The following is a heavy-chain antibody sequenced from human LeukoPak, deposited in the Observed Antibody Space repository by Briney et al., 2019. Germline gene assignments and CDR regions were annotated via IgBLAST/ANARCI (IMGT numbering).Heavy chain of an antibody. Sequence: QPGGSLRLSCAASGFTFSSYEMSWVRQAPGKGLEWVSAISGSGGSTYYADSVKGRFTISRDNSKNTLYLQMNSLRAEDTAVYYCAKDSNPYSGYDLLFDYWGQGTLVTVSS. V-gene: IGHV3-23*01. CDR1: GFTFSSYE. J-gene: IGHJ4*02. CDR3: AKDSNPYSGYDLLFDY. CDR2: ISGSGGST. D-gene: IGHD5-12*01.